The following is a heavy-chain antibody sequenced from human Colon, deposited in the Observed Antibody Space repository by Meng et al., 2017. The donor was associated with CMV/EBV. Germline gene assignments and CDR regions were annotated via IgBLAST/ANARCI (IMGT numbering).Heavy chain of an antibody. Sequence: GESLEISCAASGFTFGHYGMSWVRQVPGEGLQWVSTMSASSGDTYYADSVKGRFTISRDNSENTLYLQMHSLRVDDTAVYYCVRAHDLWTKSAFAFWGQGTMVTVSS. J-gene: IGHJ3*01. D-gene: IGHD3-3*01. CDR1: GFTFGHYG. CDR2: MSASSGDT. V-gene: IGHV3-23*01. CDR3: VRAHDLWTKSAFAF.